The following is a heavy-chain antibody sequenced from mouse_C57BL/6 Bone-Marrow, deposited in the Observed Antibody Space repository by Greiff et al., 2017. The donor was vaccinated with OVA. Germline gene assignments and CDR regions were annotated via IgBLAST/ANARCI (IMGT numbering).Heavy chain of an antibody. D-gene: IGHD3-2*02. J-gene: IGHJ2*01. CDR2: IYPRSGNT. CDR1: GYTFTSYG. CDR3: ARCPRQLRLPYYFDY. Sequence: QVQLQQSGAELASPGASVKLSCKASGYTFTSYGISWVKQRTGQGLEWIGEIYPRSGNTYYNEKFKGKATLTADKSSSTAYMELRSLTSEDSAVYFCARCPRQLRLPYYFDYWGQGTTLTVSS. V-gene: IGHV1-81*01.